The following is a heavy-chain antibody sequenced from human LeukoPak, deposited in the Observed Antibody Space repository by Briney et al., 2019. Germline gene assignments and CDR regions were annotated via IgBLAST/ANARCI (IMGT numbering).Heavy chain of an antibody. D-gene: IGHD3-3*01. CDR2: IYYSGST. CDR3: ARNPYDFWSGYPYYFDY. Sequence: SETLSLTCTVSGGSISSYYWSWIRQPPGKGLEWIGYIYYSGSTNYNPSLKSRLTISVDTSKNQFSLKLSSVTAADTAVYYCARNPYDFWSGYPYYFDYWGQGTLVTVSS. V-gene: IGHV4-59*08. CDR1: GGSISSYY. J-gene: IGHJ4*02.